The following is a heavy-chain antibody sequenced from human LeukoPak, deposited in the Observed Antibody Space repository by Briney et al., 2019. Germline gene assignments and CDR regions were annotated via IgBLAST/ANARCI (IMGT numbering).Heavy chain of an antibody. CDR3: ARVRYCSGSRCYNYYYYGMDV. V-gene: IGHV4-61*01. CDR1: GGSVSSSSSY. CDR2: IYNTGST. J-gene: IGHJ6*02. D-gene: IGHD2-15*01. Sequence: PSETLSLTCTVSGGSVSSSSSYWSWIRQPPGKGLEWIGNIYNTGSTNYNPSLKSRVTISVDTSKNQFSLKLTSVTAADTAVYYCARVRYCSGSRCYNYYYYGMDVWGQGTTVTVSS.